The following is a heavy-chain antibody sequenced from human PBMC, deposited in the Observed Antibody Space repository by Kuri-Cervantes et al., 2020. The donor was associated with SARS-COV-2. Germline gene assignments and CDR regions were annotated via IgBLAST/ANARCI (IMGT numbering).Heavy chain of an antibody. CDR2: INPSGGST. J-gene: IGHJ1*01. V-gene: IGHV1-46*01. CDR1: GYTFSSYG. CDR3: ARARDSYDSRGLWG. Sequence: ASVKVSCKASGYTFSSYGISWVRQAPGQGLEWMGIINPSGGSTSYAQKFQGRVTMTRDTSTSTVYMELSSLRSEDTAVYYCARARDSYDSRGLWGWGQGTLVTVSS. D-gene: IGHD3-22*01.